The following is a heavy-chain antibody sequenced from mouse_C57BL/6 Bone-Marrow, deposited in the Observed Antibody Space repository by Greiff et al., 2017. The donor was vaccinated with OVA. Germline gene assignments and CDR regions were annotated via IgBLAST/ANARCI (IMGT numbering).Heavy chain of an antibody. D-gene: IGHD1-1*01. CDR2: INPHYGTT. Sequence: LVESGASVMISCKASGYSFTDYNMNWVKQSNGKSLEWIGVINPHYGTTSYNQKFKGKATLTVDQSSSTAYMQLNSLTSEDSAVYYCAFYYGSSYRYFDVWGTGTTVTVSS. J-gene: IGHJ1*03. CDR1: GYSFTDYN. CDR3: AFYYGSSYRYFDV. V-gene: IGHV1-39*01.